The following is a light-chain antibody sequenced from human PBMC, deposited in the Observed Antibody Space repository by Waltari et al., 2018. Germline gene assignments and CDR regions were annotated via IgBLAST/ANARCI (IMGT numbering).Light chain of an antibody. J-gene: IGLJ3*02. V-gene: IGLV6-57*03. Sequence: NFMLTQPHSVSESPGKTVTISCTRRSGSIASNYGQWFQQRPGSAPTTVIYEDYQRPSGVPDRFSGSIDSSSNSASLTISGLKTEDEADYYCQSYDGINWMFGGGTKLTVL. CDR1: SGSIASNY. CDR3: QSYDGINWM. CDR2: EDY.